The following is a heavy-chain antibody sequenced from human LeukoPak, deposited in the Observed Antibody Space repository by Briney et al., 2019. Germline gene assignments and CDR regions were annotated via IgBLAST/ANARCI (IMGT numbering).Heavy chain of an antibody. J-gene: IGHJ5*02. D-gene: IGHD3-3*01. V-gene: IGHV3-23*01. CDR3: AKDITIFGVTDWFDP. CDR1: GLTFSSYA. CDR2: ISGSGGST. Sequence: PGGSLRLSCVVTGLTFSSYAMSWVRQAPGKGLEWVSAISGSGGSTYYADSVKGRFTISRDNSKNTLYLQMNSLRAEDTAVYYCAKDITIFGVTDWFDPWGQGTLVTVSS.